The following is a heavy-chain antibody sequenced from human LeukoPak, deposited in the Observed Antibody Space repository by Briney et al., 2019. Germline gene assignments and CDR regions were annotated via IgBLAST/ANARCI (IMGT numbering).Heavy chain of an antibody. CDR3: ARGGWYGIFDY. V-gene: IGHV1-18*01. D-gene: IGHD6-19*01. CDR1: GYTFTIYG. Sequence: EASVTLSFTASGYTFTIYGNSWVRQAPAPGLEWMGLISAYNGNTNYSKKLLGRGTITTDTSTSTAYMELSRLRSDDTAVYYCARGGWYGIFDYWGQGTLVTVSS. CDR2: ISAYNGNT. J-gene: IGHJ4*02.